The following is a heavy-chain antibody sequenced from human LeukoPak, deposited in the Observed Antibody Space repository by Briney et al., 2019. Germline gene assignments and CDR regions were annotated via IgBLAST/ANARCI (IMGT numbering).Heavy chain of an antibody. J-gene: IGHJ4*02. V-gene: IGHV3-23*01. D-gene: IGHD4-23*01. Sequence: GGSLRLSCLASGFTFSNTWMNWVRQAPGKGLEWVSAISSSGGSTYYADSVKGRFTISRDNSRNTLYLQMNSLRVEDTAIYYCAKDLAVVSDHFDYWGQGALVTVSS. CDR1: GFTFSNTW. CDR2: ISSSGGST. CDR3: AKDLAVVSDHFDY.